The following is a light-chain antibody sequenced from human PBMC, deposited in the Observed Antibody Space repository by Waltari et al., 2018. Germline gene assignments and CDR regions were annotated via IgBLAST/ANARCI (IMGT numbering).Light chain of an antibody. V-gene: IGLV2-8*01. CDR1: SSDVGGFNY. Sequence: QSALTQPPSASGSPGQSVTFSCTGTSSDVGGFNYVSWYQQHPGKAPKLIIFEVTKRPSGVPDRFSGSKSGNTASLTVSGLQSEDEADYYCSSYGGNNNILFGGGTKLSVL. CDR2: EVT. CDR3: SSYGGNNNIL. J-gene: IGLJ2*01.